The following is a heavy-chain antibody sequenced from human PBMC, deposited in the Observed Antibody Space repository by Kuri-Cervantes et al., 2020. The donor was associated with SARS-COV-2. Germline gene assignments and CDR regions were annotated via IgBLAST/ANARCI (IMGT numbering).Heavy chain of an antibody. CDR3: ARDHRGKNWNHRTFWYFDL. V-gene: IGHV4-59*01. CDR2: IYYSGST. Sequence: SETLSLTCTVSGGSISSYYWSWIRQPPGKGLEWIGYIYYSGSTNYSPSLKSRVTISVDTSKNQFSLKLSSVTAADTAVYYCARDHRGKNWNHRTFWYFDLWGRGTLVTVSS. J-gene: IGHJ2*01. CDR1: GGSISSYY. D-gene: IGHD1-14*01.